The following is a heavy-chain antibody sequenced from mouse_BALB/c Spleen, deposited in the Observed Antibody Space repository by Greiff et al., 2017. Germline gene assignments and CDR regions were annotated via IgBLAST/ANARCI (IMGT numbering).Heavy chain of an antibody. V-gene: IGHV5-12-2*01. D-gene: IGHD2-4*01. CDR1: GFTFSSYT. CDR3: ARGGDYDGV. Sequence: EVKLVESGGGLVQPGGSLKLSCAASGFTFSSYTMSWVRQTPEKRLEWVAYISNGGGSTYYPDTVKGRFTISRDNAKNTLYLQMSSLKSEDTAMYYCARGGDYDGVWGAGTTVTVSS. J-gene: IGHJ1*01. CDR2: ISNGGGST.